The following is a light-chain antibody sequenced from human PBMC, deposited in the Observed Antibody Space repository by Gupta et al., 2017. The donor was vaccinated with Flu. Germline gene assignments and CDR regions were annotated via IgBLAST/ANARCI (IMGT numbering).Light chain of an antibody. CDR1: QSIDDY. V-gene: IGKV1-39*01. Sequence: DIEMTQSPSSLSASVGDRVTITCRTSQSIDDYLNWYQQKAGKAPKLLIYGASILQSGVPSRFSGSGSGTDFTLTISSLQPEDCATYYCQQRYSTPLGFGQGTKVEIK. CDR2: GAS. J-gene: IGKJ2*03. CDR3: QQRYSTPLG.